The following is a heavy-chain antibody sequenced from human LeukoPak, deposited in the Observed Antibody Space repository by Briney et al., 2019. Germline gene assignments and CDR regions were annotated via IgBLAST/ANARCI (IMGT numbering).Heavy chain of an antibody. CDR1: GFTFSSYG. J-gene: IGHJ4*02. V-gene: IGHV3-30*18. D-gene: IGHD3-16*02. CDR2: ISYDGSNK. CDR3: AKELPHYDYVWGSYRSSLAPTLYYLDY. Sequence: GGSLRLSCAASGFTFSSYGMHWVRQAPGKGLEWVAVISYDGSNKYYADSVKGRFTISRDNSKNTLYLQMNSLRAEDTAVYYCAKELPHYDYVWGSYRSSLAPTLYYLDYWGQGTLVTVSS.